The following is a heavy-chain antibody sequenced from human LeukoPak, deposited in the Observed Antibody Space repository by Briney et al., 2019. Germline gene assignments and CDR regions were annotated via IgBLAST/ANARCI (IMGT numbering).Heavy chain of an antibody. CDR1: GYTFTSYG. CDR3: ARTPILCSSTSCYRGLFDY. CDR2: ISAYNGNT. D-gene: IGHD2-2*01. J-gene: IGHJ4*02. Sequence: ASVKVSCKASGYTFTSYGISWVRQAPGQGLEWMGWISAYNGNTNYAHKLQGRVTMTTDTSTSTAYMELRSLRSDDTAVYYCARTPILCSSTSCYRGLFDYWGQGTLVTVSS. V-gene: IGHV1-18*01.